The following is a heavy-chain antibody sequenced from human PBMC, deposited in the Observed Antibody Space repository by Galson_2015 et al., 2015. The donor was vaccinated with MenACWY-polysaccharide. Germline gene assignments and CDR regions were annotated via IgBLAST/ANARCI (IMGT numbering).Heavy chain of an antibody. Sequence: SLRLSCAAPGFTFTSYAMSWVRQAPGKGLEWVSAIRSRGTNKYYADSVKGRFTISRDNSKNTLYLQMNSLRAEDTAVYYCAKDSTDFWSVAGRFDHWGQGTLVTVSS. CDR3: AKDSTDFWSVAGRFDH. CDR2: IRSRGTNK. CDR1: GFTFTSYA. J-gene: IGHJ5*02. D-gene: IGHD3-3*01. V-gene: IGHV3-23*01.